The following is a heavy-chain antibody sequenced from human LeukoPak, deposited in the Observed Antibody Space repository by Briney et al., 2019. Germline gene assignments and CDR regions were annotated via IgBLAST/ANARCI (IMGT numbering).Heavy chain of an antibody. CDR2: ISSSSSYI. V-gene: IGHV3-21*01. D-gene: IGHD3-9*01. CDR3: ARGLRYFDWSYVDY. Sequence: GALRLSCAASGFTFSSYSMNWVRQAPGKGLEWVSSISSSSSYIYYADSVKGRFTISRDNAKNSLYLQMNSLRAEDTAVYYCARGLRYFDWSYVDYWGQGTLVTVSS. CDR1: GFTFSSYS. J-gene: IGHJ4*02.